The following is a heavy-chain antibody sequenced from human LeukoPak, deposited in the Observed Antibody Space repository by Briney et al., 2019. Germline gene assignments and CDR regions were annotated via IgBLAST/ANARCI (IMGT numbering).Heavy chain of an antibody. CDR2: IYYSGST. Sequence: SQTLSLTCTVSGGSISSGGYYWRWIRQHPGKGLEWIGYIYYSGSTYYNPSLKSRVTISVDTSKNQFSLKLSSVTAADTAVYYCARSRSYYYDSSGYWTYYFDYWGQGTLVTVSS. J-gene: IGHJ4*02. CDR3: ARSRSYYYDSSGYWTYYFDY. CDR1: GGSISSGGYY. D-gene: IGHD3-22*01. V-gene: IGHV4-31*03.